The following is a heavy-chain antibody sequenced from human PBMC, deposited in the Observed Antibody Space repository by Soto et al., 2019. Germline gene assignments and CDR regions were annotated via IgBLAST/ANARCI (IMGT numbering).Heavy chain of an antibody. J-gene: IGHJ4*02. CDR2: IYYGGTT. D-gene: IGHD3-22*01. V-gene: IGHV4-30-4*08. CDR3: ARVPYYYDSSGYYIDY. CDR1: GGSIDRTGYF. Sequence: SETLSLTCSVSGGSIDRTGYFRSWIRQPPGQGLEWIGYIYYGGTTFYNPSLKSRSTLSLDTDENRFSLNLTSVTAADTAVYYCARVPYYYDSSGYYIDYWGQGTLVTVSS.